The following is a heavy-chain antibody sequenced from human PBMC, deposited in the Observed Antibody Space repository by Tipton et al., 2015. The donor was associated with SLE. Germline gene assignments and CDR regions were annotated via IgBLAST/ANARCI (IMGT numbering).Heavy chain of an antibody. D-gene: IGHD3-10*01. J-gene: IGHJ3*02. Sequence: TLSLTCTVSGGYISSYYWSWIRQPPGKGLEWIGYIYYSGSTAYNPSLKSRVTISVDTSKNQFSLKLSSVTAADTAVFYCARATYYYYDAFDIWGQGTMVTVSS. CDR2: IYYSGST. CDR3: ARATYYYYDAFDI. V-gene: IGHV4-59*01. CDR1: GGYISSYY.